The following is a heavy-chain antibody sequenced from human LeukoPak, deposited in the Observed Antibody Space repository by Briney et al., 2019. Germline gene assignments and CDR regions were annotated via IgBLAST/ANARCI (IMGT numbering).Heavy chain of an antibody. Sequence: GGSPRLSCAASGFTFSRYDMNWVRQTPGKGLEWVSYISSSGSTIYFADSVKRRFTISRDNSKNSLYLQMNSLRVEDTAIYYCARDPYYYDSGSFAAFDIWGQGTMVTVSS. V-gene: IGHV3-48*03. D-gene: IGHD3-10*01. CDR2: ISSSGSTI. J-gene: IGHJ3*02. CDR3: ARDPYYYDSGSFAAFDI. CDR1: GFTFSRYD.